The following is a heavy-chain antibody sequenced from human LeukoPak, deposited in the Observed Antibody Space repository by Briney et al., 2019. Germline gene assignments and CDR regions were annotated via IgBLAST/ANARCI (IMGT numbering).Heavy chain of an antibody. V-gene: IGHV3-33*01. CDR1: GVSLSSHG. J-gene: IGHJ4*02. CDR2: IWSDGSSE. CDR3: ARDRGNDFLDY. D-gene: IGHD1-1*01. Sequence: HPGRSLRLSCVVSGVSLSSHGIHWVRQAPGKGLEWVAFIWSDGSSEYYADSVKGRFTVSRDNSKNTVYLQINGLRVEDTAAYHCARDRGNDFLDYWGQGTLVTVSS.